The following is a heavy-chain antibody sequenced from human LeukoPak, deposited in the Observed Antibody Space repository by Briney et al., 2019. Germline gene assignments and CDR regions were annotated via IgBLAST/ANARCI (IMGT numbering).Heavy chain of an antibody. CDR2: IKRKTAGGTT. J-gene: IGHJ2*01. CDR1: GLTFSNAL. V-gene: IGHV3-15*01. D-gene: IGHD2-2*01. CDR3: PTDHRTSGYFDL. Sequence: GGSLRLSCAASGLTFSNALLSWVRQAPGKGLEGVGRIKRKTAGGTTEHAASVKGRFTISRDDSKNMLYLQMNSLKTGDTAVYYCPTDHRTSGYFDLWGRGTLVTVSS.